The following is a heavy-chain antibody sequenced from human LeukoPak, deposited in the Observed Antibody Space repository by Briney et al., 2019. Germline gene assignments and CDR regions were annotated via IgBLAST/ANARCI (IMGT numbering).Heavy chain of an antibody. V-gene: IGHV3-74*01. J-gene: IGHJ4*02. CDR2: LSPDGTDT. D-gene: IGHD1-14*01. Sequence: GGSLRLSCAASGFAFNPYWMHWVPQVPGKGLVWVSSLSPDGTDTHYAGYVKGRFTIPRDNAKNTLFLQMNSLRSEDTALYYCERDPETLTPLDYWGQGTLVTVSS. CDR3: ERDPETLTPLDY. CDR1: GFAFNPYW.